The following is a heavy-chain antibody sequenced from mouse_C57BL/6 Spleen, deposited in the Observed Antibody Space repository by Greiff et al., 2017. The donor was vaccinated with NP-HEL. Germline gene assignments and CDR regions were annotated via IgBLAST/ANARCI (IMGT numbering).Heavy chain of an antibody. CDR3: TREGYYYGSGNYAMDD. D-gene: IGHD1-1*01. J-gene: IGHJ4*01. CDR1: GFTFSSYA. Sequence: EVKLMESGEGLVKPGGSLKLSCAASGFTFSSYAMSWVRQTPEKRLEWVAYISSGGDYIYYADTVKGRFTISRDNARNTLYLQMSSLKSEDTAMYYCTREGYYYGSGNYAMDDWGQGTSVTVSS. V-gene: IGHV5-9-1*02. CDR2: ISSGGDYI.